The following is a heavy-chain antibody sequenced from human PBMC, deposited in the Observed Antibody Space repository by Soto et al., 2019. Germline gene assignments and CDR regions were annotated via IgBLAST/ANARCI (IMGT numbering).Heavy chain of an antibody. V-gene: IGHV3-30*18. D-gene: IGHD3-3*01. CDR1: GFTFSSYG. CDR2: ISYDGSNK. CDR3: AKDLGDYDPDYYYGMDV. Sequence: QVQLVESGGGVVQPGRSLRLSCAASGFTFSSYGMHWVRQAPGKGLEWVAVISYDGSNKYYADSVKGRFTISRDNSKNTLYLQMNSLGAEDTAVYYCAKDLGDYDPDYYYGMDVWGQGTTVTVSS. J-gene: IGHJ6*02.